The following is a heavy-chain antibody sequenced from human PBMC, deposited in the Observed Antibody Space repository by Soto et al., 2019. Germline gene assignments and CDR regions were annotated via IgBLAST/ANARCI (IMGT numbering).Heavy chain of an antibody. Sequence: SETLSLTCTVSGGSISSYYWIWIRQPPGKGLEWIGYIYYSGSTNYNPSLKSRVTISVDTSKNQFSLKLSSVTAADTAVYYCARGGGYDNYFDYWGQGTLVTVSS. CDR2: IYYSGST. J-gene: IGHJ4*02. CDR3: ARGGGYDNYFDY. D-gene: IGHD5-12*01. CDR1: GGSISSYY. V-gene: IGHV4-59*08.